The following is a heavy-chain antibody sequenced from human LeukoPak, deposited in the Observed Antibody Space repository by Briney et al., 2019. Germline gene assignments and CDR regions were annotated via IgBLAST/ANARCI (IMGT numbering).Heavy chain of an antibody. J-gene: IGHJ3*02. V-gene: IGHV1-18*01. CDR3: ARSHYGDYPQGAFDI. CDR1: GYTFSSYG. D-gene: IGHD4-17*01. Sequence: ASVKVSCKASGYTFSSYGISWVRQAPGQGLEWMGWISAYNGNTNYAQKLQGRVTMTTDTSTSTVYMELSSLRSEDTAVYYCARSHYGDYPQGAFDIWGQGTMVTVSS. CDR2: ISAYNGNT.